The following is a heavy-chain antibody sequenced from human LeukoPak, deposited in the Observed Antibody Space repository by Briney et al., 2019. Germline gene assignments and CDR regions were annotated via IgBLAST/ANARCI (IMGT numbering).Heavy chain of an antibody. D-gene: IGHD4-23*01. Sequence: PSQTLSLTCTVSGGSISSGGYYWSWIRQHPGKGLEWIGYIYYSGSTYYNPSLKSRVTISVDTSKNQFSLKLSSVTAADTAVYYCARGGDAGNSAIYYFDYWGQGTLVTVSS. CDR3: ARGGDAGNSAIYYFDY. CDR1: GGSISSGGYY. V-gene: IGHV4-31*03. CDR2: IYYSGST. J-gene: IGHJ4*02.